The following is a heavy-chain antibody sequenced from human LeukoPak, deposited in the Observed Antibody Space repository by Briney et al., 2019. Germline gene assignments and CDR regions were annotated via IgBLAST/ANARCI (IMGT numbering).Heavy chain of an antibody. CDR2: IIPIFGTA. CDR3: ARAYDSSAIPRRFDY. J-gene: IGHJ4*02. CDR1: GGTFSSYA. D-gene: IGHD3-22*01. V-gene: IGHV1-69*13. Sequence: SVTVSCKASGGTFSSYAISWVRQAPGQGLEWMGGIIPIFGTANYAQKFQGRVTITADESTSTAYMELSSLRSEDTAVYYCARAYDSSAIPRRFDYWGQGTLVTVSS.